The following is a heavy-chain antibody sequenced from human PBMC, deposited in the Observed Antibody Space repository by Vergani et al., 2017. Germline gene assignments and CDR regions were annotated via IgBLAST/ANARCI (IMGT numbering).Heavy chain of an antibody. CDR1: GYTFTGYY. V-gene: IGHV1-2*02. CDR2: INPNSGGT. J-gene: IGHJ6*02. CDR3: ALCSTDYSPYYYYGMDV. Sequence: QVQLVQSGAEVKKPGASVKVSCKASGYTFTGYYMHWVRQAPGQGLEWMGWINPNSGGTNYAQKLQGRVTMTTDTSTSTAYMELRSLRSDDTAVYYCALCSTDYSPYYYYGMDVWGQGTTVTVSS. D-gene: IGHD4-11*01.